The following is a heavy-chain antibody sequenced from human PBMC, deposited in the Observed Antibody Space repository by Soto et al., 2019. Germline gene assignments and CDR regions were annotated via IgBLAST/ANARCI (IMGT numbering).Heavy chain of an antibody. CDR3: PSGPPQEARPDYYMDV. V-gene: IGHV1-69*13. Sequence: SVKVSCKASGGTFSSYAISWVRQAPGQGLEWMGGIIPIFGTANYAQKFQGRVTITADESTSTAYMELSSLRSEDTAVYYCPSGPPQEARPDYYMDVWGKGTTVTVSS. J-gene: IGHJ6*03. CDR2: IIPIFGTA. CDR1: GGTFSSYA. D-gene: IGHD6-6*01.